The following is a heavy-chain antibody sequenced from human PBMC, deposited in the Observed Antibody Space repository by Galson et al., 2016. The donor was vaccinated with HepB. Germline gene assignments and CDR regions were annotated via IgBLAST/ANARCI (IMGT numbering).Heavy chain of an antibody. D-gene: IGHD3-10*01. CDR3: ARDHPGRGLFYFDY. CDR2: ISAGNGNT. J-gene: IGHJ4*02. Sequence: SVKVSCKASGYTFSNYAMHWVRQAPGQRPEWMGWISAGNGNTKYSQKFQARVTITRDTSASTAYMELSSLRSEDTAVYYCARDHPGRGLFYFDYWGQGTLVTVSS. V-gene: IGHV1-3*01. CDR1: GYTFSNYA.